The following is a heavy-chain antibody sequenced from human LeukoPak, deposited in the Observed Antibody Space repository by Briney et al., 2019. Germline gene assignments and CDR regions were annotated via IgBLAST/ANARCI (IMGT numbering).Heavy chain of an antibody. CDR1: GGSISSYY. Sequence: PSETLSLTCTVSGGSISSYYWSWIRQPPGKGLEWIGYIYYSGSTNYNPSLKSRVTISVDTSKNQFSLKLSSVTAADTAVYYCARAHYDSSDYGNWFDPWGQGTLVTVSS. D-gene: IGHD3-22*01. J-gene: IGHJ5*02. V-gene: IGHV4-59*01. CDR3: ARAHYDSSDYGNWFDP. CDR2: IYYSGST.